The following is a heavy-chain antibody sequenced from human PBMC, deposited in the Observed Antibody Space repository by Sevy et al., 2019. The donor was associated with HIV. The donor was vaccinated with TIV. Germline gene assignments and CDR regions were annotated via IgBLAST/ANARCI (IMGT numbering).Heavy chain of an antibody. CDR2: IGYDGSNK. Sequence: GGSLRLSCAASGFTPSTYGMHWVRQAPGKGLEWVAVIGYDGSNKYYADSVKGRFTVSRDNSKNTRFQQMDSLRAEDTAVYYCARDPRMYGDYLLAYFDSWGQGTLVTVSS. V-gene: IGHV3-33*01. J-gene: IGHJ4*02. CDR3: ARDPRMYGDYLLAYFDS. CDR1: GFTPSTYG. D-gene: IGHD2-8*01.